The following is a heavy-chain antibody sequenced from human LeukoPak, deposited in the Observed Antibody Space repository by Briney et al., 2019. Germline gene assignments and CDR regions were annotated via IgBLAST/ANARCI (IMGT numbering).Heavy chain of an antibody. CDR2: IYYSGST. CDR3: ASRAGGSGSDNWFDP. Sequence: SETLSLTCTVSGGSISSYCWSWIRQPPGKGLEWIGYIYYSGSTNFNPSLKSRVTISVDTSKNQFSLKLSSVTAADTAVYYCASRAGGSGSDNWFDPWGQGTLVTVSS. V-gene: IGHV4-59*01. CDR1: GGSISSYC. D-gene: IGHD3-10*01. J-gene: IGHJ5*02.